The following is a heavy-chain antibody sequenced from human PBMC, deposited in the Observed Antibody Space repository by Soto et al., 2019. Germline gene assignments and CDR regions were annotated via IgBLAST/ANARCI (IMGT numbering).Heavy chain of an antibody. D-gene: IGHD6-19*01. Sequence: QITLKESGPSLVKPTQTLTLTCTFSGFSLSTAGVGVVWIRQPPRKALEWVALIYWDDDKHYSPSLRNRLTITKDTAKNQVVLTLTNVDPLDTATYFCAHVRGLEQWLYRLDHWGQGALVTVSS. CDR1: GFSLSTAGVG. CDR2: IYWDDDK. J-gene: IGHJ4*02. CDR3: AHVRGLEQWLYRLDH. V-gene: IGHV2-5*02.